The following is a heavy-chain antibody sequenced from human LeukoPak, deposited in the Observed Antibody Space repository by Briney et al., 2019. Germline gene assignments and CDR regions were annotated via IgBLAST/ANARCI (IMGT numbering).Heavy chain of an antibody. V-gene: IGHV4-39*07. CDR1: GGSISSSSYY. CDR2: IYYSGST. J-gene: IGHJ4*02. CDR3: VRGSGASSMFDS. Sequence: SETLSLTCTVSGGSISSSSYYWGWIRQPPGKGLEWIGSIYYSGSTYYNPSLKSRVTISIDTSKNQLSLKLTSVTAEDTAVYFCVRGSGASSMFDSWGQGTLVTVSS. D-gene: IGHD3-10*01.